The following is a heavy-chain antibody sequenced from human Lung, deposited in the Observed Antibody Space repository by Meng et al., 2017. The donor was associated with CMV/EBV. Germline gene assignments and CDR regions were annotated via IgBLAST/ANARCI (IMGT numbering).Heavy chain of an antibody. V-gene: IGHV1-8*01. J-gene: IGHJ6*02. Sequence: ASVKVSCKASGYSFTRYDINWVRQAPGQGLEWMGWMNPNNGDTGYAQKFQGRVTMTRDTSISTVYMELNSLRSEDTAVYYCARVEGPAGAMLKYFYYYGRVVWG. D-gene: IGHD6-13*01. CDR2: MNPNNGDT. CDR1: GYSFTRYD. CDR3: ARVEGPAGAMLKYFYYYGRVV.